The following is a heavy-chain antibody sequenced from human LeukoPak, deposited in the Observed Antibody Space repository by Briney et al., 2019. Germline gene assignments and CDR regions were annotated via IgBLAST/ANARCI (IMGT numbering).Heavy chain of an antibody. J-gene: IGHJ4*02. CDR3: AKDLEKVDNSGLPVH. V-gene: IGHV3-33*06. D-gene: IGHD3-22*01. Sequence: GRSLRLSCAASGFAFNNHGMHSVRQTPGKGLEWLALIWYYGTTKYYADSVKGRFTISRDNPDSTLFLQMSSLRAEDTAVYYCAKDLEKVDNSGLPVHWGEGTLVTVSS. CDR2: IWYYGTTK. CDR1: GFAFNNHG.